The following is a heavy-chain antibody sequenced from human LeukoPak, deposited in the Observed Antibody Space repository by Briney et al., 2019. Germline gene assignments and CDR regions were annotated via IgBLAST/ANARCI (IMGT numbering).Heavy chain of an antibody. V-gene: IGHV3-33*01. J-gene: IGHJ4*02. Sequence: GGSLRLSCAASGFTSSRYAMQWVRQAPGKGLEWVAVIWYDGSNKYYADSVKGRFTIARDNSKNTLYLQMNSLRAEDTAVYYCASTSGWYEPIDYWGQGTLVTVSS. CDR3: ASTSGWYEPIDY. D-gene: IGHD6-19*01. CDR1: GFTSSRYA. CDR2: IWYDGSNK.